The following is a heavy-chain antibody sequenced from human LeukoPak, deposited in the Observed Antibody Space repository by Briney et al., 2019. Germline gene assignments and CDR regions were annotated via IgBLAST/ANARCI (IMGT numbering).Heavy chain of an antibody. D-gene: IGHD3-3*01. CDR2: IIPIFGTA. CDR3: ARVSDFWSGSSYHFDY. CDR1: GATFSSYA. Sequence: SVKVSCKASGATFSSYAISWERQAPGQGLEWMGGIIPIFGTANYVQKFQGRVTITADESTSTAYMELSSLRSEDTAVYYCARVSDFWSGSSYHFDYWGQGTLVTVSS. V-gene: IGHV1-69*13. J-gene: IGHJ4*02.